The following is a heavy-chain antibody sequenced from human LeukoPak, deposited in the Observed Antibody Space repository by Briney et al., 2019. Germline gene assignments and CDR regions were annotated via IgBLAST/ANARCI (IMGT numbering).Heavy chain of an antibody. CDR1: GFTFSSYE. V-gene: IGHV3-64D*09. Sequence: GGSLRLSCVASGFTFSSYEMNWVRQAPGKGLEYVSAISSNGGSTYYADSVKGRFTISRDNSKNTLYLQMSSLRAEDTAVYYCVKGYCSSISCFGDYWGQGTLVTFSS. J-gene: IGHJ4*02. CDR2: ISSNGGST. CDR3: VKGYCSSISCFGDY. D-gene: IGHD2-2*01.